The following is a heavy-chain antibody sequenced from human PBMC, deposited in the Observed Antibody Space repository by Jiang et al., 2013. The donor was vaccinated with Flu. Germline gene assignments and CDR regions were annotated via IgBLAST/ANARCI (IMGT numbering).Heavy chain of an antibody. CDR2: IYYSGST. J-gene: IGHJ4*02. D-gene: IGHD5-24*01. V-gene: IGHV4-59*08. Sequence: TLSLTCTVSGGSISSYYWSWIRQPPGKGLEWIGYIYYSGSTNXNPSLKSRVTISVDTSKNQFSLKLSSVTAADTAVYYCARQDGYNVDYWGQGTLVTVSS. CDR1: GGSISSYY. CDR3: ARQDGYNVDY.